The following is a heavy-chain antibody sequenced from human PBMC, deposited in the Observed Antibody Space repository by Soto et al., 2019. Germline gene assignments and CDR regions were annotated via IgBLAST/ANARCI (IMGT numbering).Heavy chain of an antibody. CDR1: GGSISSYY. V-gene: IGHV4-4*07. J-gene: IGHJ6*02. D-gene: IGHD3-3*01. CDR3: ARELLERSHYGMDV. Sequence: SETLSLTCTVSGGSISSYYWSWIRQPAGKGLEWIGRIYTSGSTNYNPSLKSRVTMSVDTSKNQFSLKLSSVTAADTAVYYCARELLERSHYGMDVWGQGTTVTVSS. CDR2: IYTSGST.